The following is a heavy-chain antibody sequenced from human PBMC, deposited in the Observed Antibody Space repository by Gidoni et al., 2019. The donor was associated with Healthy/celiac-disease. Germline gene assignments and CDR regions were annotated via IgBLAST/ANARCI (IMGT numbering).Heavy chain of an antibody. CDR1: EFTFSSYG. V-gene: IGHV3-33*01. J-gene: IGHJ4*02. CDR2: IWYDGSNK. CDR3: ARGGGSYYVFLY. D-gene: IGHD1-26*01. Sequence: QVLLVESGGGVVQPGRSLRLSCAASEFTFSSYGMHWVRQAPGKGLEWVAVIWYDGSNKYYADSVKGRFTISRDNSKNTLYLQMNSLRAEDTAVYYCARGGGSYYVFLYWGQVTLVTVSS.